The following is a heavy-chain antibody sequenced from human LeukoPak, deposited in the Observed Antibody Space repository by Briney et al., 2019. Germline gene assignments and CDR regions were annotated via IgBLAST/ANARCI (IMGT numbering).Heavy chain of an antibody. V-gene: IGHV4-30-4*01. J-gene: IGHJ4*02. CDR2: IYYSGST. CDR3: ARRRGVRPEEYYFDY. Sequence: SETLSLTCTVSGGSISSGDYYWSWIRQPPGKGLEWIGYIYYSGSTYYNPSLKSRVTISVDTSKNQFSLKLSSVTAADTAVYYCARRRGVRPEEYYFDYWGQATLVTVSS. D-gene: IGHD3-10*01. CDR1: GGSISSGDYY.